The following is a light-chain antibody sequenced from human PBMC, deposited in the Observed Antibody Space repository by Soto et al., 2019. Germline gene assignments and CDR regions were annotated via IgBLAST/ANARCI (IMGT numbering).Light chain of an antibody. CDR2: EVS. CDR3: SSYSSRSTLLV. V-gene: IGLV2-14*01. J-gene: IGLJ2*01. Sequence: QSALTQPASVSGSPGQSITISCTGTSSDVGGYNYVSWYQQHPGKAPKLMIYEVSNRPSGVSNRFSGSKSGNTASLTISGLQTEDEADYYCSSYSSRSTLLVFGGGTKLTVL. CDR1: SSDVGGYNY.